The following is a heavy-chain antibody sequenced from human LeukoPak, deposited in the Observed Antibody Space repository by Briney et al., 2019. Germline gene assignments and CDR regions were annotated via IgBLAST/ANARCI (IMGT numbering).Heavy chain of an antibody. V-gene: IGHV3-30-3*01. CDR2: ISYDGSNK. D-gene: IGHD1-26*01. CDR1: GFTFSSYA. J-gene: IGHJ4*02. Sequence: GRSLRLSCAASGFTFSSYAMHWVRQAPGKGLEWVAVISYDGSNKYYADSVKGRSTISRDNSKNTLYLQMNSLRAEDTAVYYCARDPPYSGSYYFDYWGQGTLVTVSS. CDR3: ARDPPYSGSYYFDY.